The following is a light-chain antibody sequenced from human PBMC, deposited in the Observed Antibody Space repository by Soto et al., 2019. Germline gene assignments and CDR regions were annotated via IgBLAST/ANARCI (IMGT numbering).Light chain of an antibody. CDR3: SSYAGSNNLV. V-gene: IGLV2-8*01. J-gene: IGLJ2*01. CDR1: SSDVGGYNY. CDR2: EVN. Sequence: QSALTQPPSASGSPGQSVTISCTGTSSDVGGYNYVSWYQQHPGKAPKLMIYEVNKRPSGVPGRFSGSKSGNMASLTVSGLQSEDEADYYCSSYAGSNNLVFGGGTKVTVL.